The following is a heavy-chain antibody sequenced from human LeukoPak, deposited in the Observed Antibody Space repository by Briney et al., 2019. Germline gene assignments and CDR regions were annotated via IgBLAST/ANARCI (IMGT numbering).Heavy chain of an antibody. CDR2: IYGDGTT. V-gene: IGHV3-66*02. D-gene: IGHD3-10*01. Sequence: GGSLRLSCAASGFTVSNDYMAWARQAPGRGLEWVSLIYGDGTTFYTDSVKGRFTISRDNFKNTLYLRMSSLRPEDTALYYCARDRAGAQSWVALDPWGQGTLVTVSS. J-gene: IGHJ5*02. CDR3: ARDRAGAQSWVALDP. CDR1: GFTVSNDY.